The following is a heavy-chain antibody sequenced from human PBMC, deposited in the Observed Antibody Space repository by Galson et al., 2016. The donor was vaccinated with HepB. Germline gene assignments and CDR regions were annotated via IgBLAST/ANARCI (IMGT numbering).Heavy chain of an antibody. Sequence: SLRLSCAASGFLFSSYTMNWVRQAPGKGLKWVSSIGSSSGFIYYADSVKGRFTISRDNAKNSLYLQMNSLRAEDTAVYYCVRDGYSSGFLIWYFDLWGRGTLVSVSS. CDR2: IGSSSGFI. V-gene: IGHV3-21*01. D-gene: IGHD5-18*01. J-gene: IGHJ2*01. CDR1: GFLFSSYT. CDR3: VRDGYSSGFLIWYFDL.